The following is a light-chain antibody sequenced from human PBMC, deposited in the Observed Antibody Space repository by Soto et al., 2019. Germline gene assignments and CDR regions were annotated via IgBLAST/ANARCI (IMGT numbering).Light chain of an antibody. Sequence: EIVLTQSPATLSLSPGERATLSCRASQSVSNYLGWYQQRPGQAPRLLIYDASNRATGTPARFSGSGSGTDFTLTTSSLEPEDFAIYYCQQRANWPPLTFGGGTKVEMK. J-gene: IGKJ4*01. CDR1: QSVSNY. CDR3: QQRANWPPLT. CDR2: DAS. V-gene: IGKV3-11*01.